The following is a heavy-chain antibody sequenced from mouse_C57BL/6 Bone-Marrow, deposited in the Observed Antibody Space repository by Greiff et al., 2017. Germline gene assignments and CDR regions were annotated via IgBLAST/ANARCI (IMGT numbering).Heavy chain of an antibody. J-gene: IGHJ1*03. CDR2: IDPENGDT. Sequence: VQLQQSGAELVRPGASVKLSCTASGFNIKDDYMHWVKQRPEQGLEWIGWIDPENGDTEYASKFQGKATITADTSSNTAYLQLSSLTSEDTAVYYCTTKRYVDVWGTGTTVTVSS. V-gene: IGHV14-4*01. CDR1: GFNIKDDY. CDR3: TTKRYVDV.